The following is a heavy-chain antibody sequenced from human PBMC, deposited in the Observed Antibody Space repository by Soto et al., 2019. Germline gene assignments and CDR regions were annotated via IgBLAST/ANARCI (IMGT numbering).Heavy chain of an antibody. Sequence: EVQLVESGGGLVQPGGSLKVSCAASGFTFSDSAMHWVRQASGKGLEWVGRIRNKGNNYATAYTASVKGRFTISRADXXNKLYLQMNSLKIDDTAVYYCTARRDWTAVDPLEYWGLGPLVTVSS. CDR3: TARRDWTAVDPLEY. CDR1: GFTFSDSA. CDR2: IRNKGNNYAT. V-gene: IGHV3-73*02. J-gene: IGHJ4*02. D-gene: IGHD5-18*01.